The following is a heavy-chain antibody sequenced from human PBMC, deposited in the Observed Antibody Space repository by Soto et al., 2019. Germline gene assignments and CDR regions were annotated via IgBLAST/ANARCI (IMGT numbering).Heavy chain of an antibody. CDR2: IYYSGST. CDR3: ARKNDYYDSSSHFDY. Sequence: PSETLSLTCTVSGDSVSGGGYYWSWIRQPPGKGLEWIGSIYYSGSTYYNPSLKSRVTISVDTSKNQFSLKLSSVTAADTAVYYCARKNDYYDSSSHFDYWGQGTLVTVSS. CDR1: GDSVSGGGYY. V-gene: IGHV4-39*01. D-gene: IGHD3-22*01. J-gene: IGHJ4*02.